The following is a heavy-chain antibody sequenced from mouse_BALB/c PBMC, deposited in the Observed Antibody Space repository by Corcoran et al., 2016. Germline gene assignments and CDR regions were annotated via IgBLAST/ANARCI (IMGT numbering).Heavy chain of an antibody. Sequence: QIQLVQSGPELKKPGETVKISCKASGYTFTNNGMNWVKQAPGKGLKWMGWINTYTGEPTYADDFKGRFVFSLETSASTAYLQINNLKNEDTATYFCAREPYAMDYWGQGTSVTVSS. J-gene: IGHJ4*01. CDR1: GYTFTNNG. CDR3: AREPYAMDY. V-gene: IGHV9-3-1*01. CDR2: INTYTGEP.